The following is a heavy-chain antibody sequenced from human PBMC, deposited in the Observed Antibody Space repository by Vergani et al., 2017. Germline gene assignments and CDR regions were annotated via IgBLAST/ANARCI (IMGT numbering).Heavy chain of an antibody. CDR1: GYTFTSYA. V-gene: IGHV1-3*01. CDR3: ARGGPNWNYVYFDY. J-gene: IGHJ4*02. Sequence: QVQLVQSGAEVEKPGASVKVSCKASGYTFTSYAMHWVRQAPGERLEWMGWINAGNGNTKYSQKFQGRVTITRDTSASTAYMELSSLRSEDTAVYYCARGGPNWNYVYFDYWGQGTLVTGAS. CDR2: INAGNGNT. D-gene: IGHD1-7*01.